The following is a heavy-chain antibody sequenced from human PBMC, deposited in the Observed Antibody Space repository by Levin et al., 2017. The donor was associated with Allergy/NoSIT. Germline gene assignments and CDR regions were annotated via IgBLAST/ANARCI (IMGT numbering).Heavy chain of an antibody. CDR1: GYTFTSYG. CDR3: ARDCSGATCYSRGAFDI. J-gene: IGHJ3*02. CDR2: ISAYNGNT. V-gene: IGHV1-18*01. Sequence: ASVKVSCKASGYTFTSYGISWVRQAPGQGLEWMGWISAYNGNTNYAQKLQGRVTMTTDTSTSTAYMELRILRSGDTAVYYCARDCSGATCYSRGAFDIWGQGTMVTVSS. D-gene: IGHD2-15*01.